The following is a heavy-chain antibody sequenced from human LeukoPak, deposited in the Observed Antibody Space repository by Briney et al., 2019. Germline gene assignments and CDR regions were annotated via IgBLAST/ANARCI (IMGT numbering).Heavy chain of an antibody. Sequence: GGSLRLSCAASGFTFSSYGMHWVRQAPGKGLEWVAVISYDGSNKYYADSVKGRFTISRDNSKNTLYLQMNSLRAEDTAVYYCAKDGGIAVAGKPFYWGQGTLVTVSS. CDR1: GFTFSSYG. D-gene: IGHD6-19*01. V-gene: IGHV3-30*18. CDR3: AKDGGIAVAGKPFY. J-gene: IGHJ4*02. CDR2: ISYDGSNK.